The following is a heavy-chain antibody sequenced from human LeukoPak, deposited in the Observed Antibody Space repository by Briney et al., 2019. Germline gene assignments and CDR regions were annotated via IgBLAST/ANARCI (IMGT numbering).Heavy chain of an antibody. CDR3: VRPYCGGECQSKNNWFDP. Sequence: PGGSLRLSCAASGFTVSSNYMSWVRQAPGKGLEWVSVIYSGGSTYYADSVKGRFTISRDNSKNTLYLQMNSLRAEDTAVYYCVRPYCGGECQSKNNWFDPWGQGTLVTVSS. D-gene: IGHD2-21*01. CDR1: GFTVSSNY. CDR2: IYSGGST. V-gene: IGHV3-53*01. J-gene: IGHJ5*02.